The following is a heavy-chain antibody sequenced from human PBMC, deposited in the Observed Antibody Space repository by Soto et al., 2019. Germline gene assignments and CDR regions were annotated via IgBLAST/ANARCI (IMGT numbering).Heavy chain of an antibody. Sequence: PGGSLRLSCAASGFTFSSYSMNWVRQAPGKGLEWVSSISSSSSYIYYADSVKGRFTISRDNAKNSLYLQMNSLRAEDTAVYYCARDLGYCSSTSCYTDYYYYGMDVWGQGTTVTVSS. D-gene: IGHD2-2*02. CDR3: ARDLGYCSSTSCYTDYYYYGMDV. CDR2: ISSSSSYI. CDR1: GFTFSSYS. J-gene: IGHJ6*02. V-gene: IGHV3-21*01.